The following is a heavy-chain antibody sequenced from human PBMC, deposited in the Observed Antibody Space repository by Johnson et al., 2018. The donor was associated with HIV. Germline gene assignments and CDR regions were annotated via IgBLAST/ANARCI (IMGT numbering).Heavy chain of an antibody. J-gene: IGHJ3*02. CDR2: INWNGGST. V-gene: IGHV3-20*04. Sequence: VQLVESGGGLAQPGGSLRLSCAASGITVSSNYMSWVRQAPGKGLEWVSGINWNGGSTGYADSVKGRFTISRDNAKNSLYLQMNSLRAEDTALYYCAKGDAFDIWGQGTMVTVSS. CDR3: AKGDAFDI. CDR1: GITVSSNY.